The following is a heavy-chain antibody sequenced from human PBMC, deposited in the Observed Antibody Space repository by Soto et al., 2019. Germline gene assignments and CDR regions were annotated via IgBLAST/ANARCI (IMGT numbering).Heavy chain of an antibody. D-gene: IGHD3-22*01. CDR1: GFTFSSYE. J-gene: IGHJ4*02. CDR2: ISSSGSTI. CDR3: ARSPAYYYDSSGSNSDY. Sequence: GGSLILSCAASGFTFSSYEMNWVRHAPGKGLEWVSYISSSGSTIYYADSVKGRFTISRDNAKNSLYLQMNSLRAEDTAVYYCARSPAYYYDSSGSNSDYWGQGTLVTVSS. V-gene: IGHV3-48*03.